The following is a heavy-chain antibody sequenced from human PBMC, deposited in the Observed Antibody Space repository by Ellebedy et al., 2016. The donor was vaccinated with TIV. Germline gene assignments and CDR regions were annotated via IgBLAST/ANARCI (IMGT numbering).Heavy chain of an antibody. Sequence: GESLKISCAASGFTFSSYAMSWVRQAPGKGLEWVSAISGSGGSTYYADSVKGRFTISRDNAKSSLYLQMNSLRDEDTAVYYCARGALTGTTRYFDFWGQGTLVTVSS. CDR2: ISGSGGST. CDR1: GFTFSSYA. D-gene: IGHD1-20*01. J-gene: IGHJ4*02. V-gene: IGHV3-23*01. CDR3: ARGALTGTTRYFDF.